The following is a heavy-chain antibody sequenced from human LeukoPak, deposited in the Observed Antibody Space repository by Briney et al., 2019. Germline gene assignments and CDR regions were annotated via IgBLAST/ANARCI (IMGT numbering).Heavy chain of an antibody. J-gene: IGHJ4*02. CDR2: ISGSDDTT. CDR3: AREWGLPYEPFDY. V-gene: IGHV3-23*01. Sequence: PGGSLRLSCEASGFSFSSFGMSWVRQAPGKGLEWVSTISGSDDTTQYADSVKGRFTTSRDNPKNTLHLQLDSLRAEDTAIYYCAREWGLPYEPFDYWGQGTLVTVSS. D-gene: IGHD3-16*01. CDR1: GFSFSSFG.